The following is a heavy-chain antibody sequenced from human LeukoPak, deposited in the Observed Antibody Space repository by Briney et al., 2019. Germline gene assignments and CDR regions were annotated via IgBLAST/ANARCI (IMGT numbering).Heavy chain of an antibody. CDR1: GFTFDDYA. V-gene: IGHV3-20*04. CDR2: INWNGDNT. CDR3: ASDRRSDSSGYAFDI. J-gene: IGHJ3*02. D-gene: IGHD3-22*01. Sequence: GGSLRLPCVASGFTFDDYAMSWVRQAPGKGLEWVSGINWNGDNTVYADSVKGRFTISRDNAKNSLYLQMNSLGAEDTAFYYCASDRRSDSSGYAFDIWGQGTMVTVSS.